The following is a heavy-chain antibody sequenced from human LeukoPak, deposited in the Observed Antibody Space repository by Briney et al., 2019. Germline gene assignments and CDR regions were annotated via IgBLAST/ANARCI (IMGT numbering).Heavy chain of an antibody. CDR3: TTHMIVVVRSEDAFDI. J-gene: IGHJ3*02. V-gene: IGHV3-15*01. CDR1: GFTFSNAW. D-gene: IGHD3-22*01. CDR2: IKSKTDGGTT. Sequence: GGSLRLSCAASGFTFSNAWMSWVRQAPGKGLEWVGRIKSKTDGGTTDYAAPVKGRFTISRDDSKNTLYLQMNSLKTEDTAVYYCTTHMIVVVRSEDAFDIWGQGTMVTVSS.